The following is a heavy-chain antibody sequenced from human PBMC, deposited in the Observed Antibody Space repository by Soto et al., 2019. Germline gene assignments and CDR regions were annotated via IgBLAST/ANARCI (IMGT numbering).Heavy chain of an antibody. CDR2: INHSGST. J-gene: IGHJ5*02. CDR1: GGSFSGYY. Sequence: SETLSLTCAVYGGSFSGYYWSWIRQPPGKGLEWIGEINHSGSTNYNPSLKSRVTISVDTSKNQFSLKLSSVTAADTAVYYCARAPTWVVPAAIGSWFDPWGQGTLVTVSS. D-gene: IGHD2-2*02. V-gene: IGHV4-34*01. CDR3: ARAPTWVVPAAIGSWFDP.